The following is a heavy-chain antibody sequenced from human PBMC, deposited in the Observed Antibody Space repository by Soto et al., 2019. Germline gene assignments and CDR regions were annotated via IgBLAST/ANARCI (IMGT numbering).Heavy chain of an antibody. Sequence: EVQLVESGGGFIQPGGSLRLSCAASGLPISNAWMNWVRQAPGKGLEWVGSIKTKTEGGPTDYAAAVKGRFTVSRDDSQNTLYLKMNSLTTEDTAVYYCTTGSVEGVWGQGTTVTVS. CDR2: IKTKTEGGPT. J-gene: IGHJ6*02. CDR1: GLPISNAW. D-gene: IGHD2-15*01. CDR3: TTGSVEGV. V-gene: IGHV3-15*07.